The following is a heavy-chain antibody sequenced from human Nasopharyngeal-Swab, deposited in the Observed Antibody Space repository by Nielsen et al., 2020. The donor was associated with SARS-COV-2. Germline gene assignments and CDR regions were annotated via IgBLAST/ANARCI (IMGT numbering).Heavy chain of an antibody. CDR2: ISTSGDTT. CDR3: AEDWGAAH. V-gene: IGHV3-23*01. Sequence: GESLKISCAASGFPFSTSVMTWVRQAPGKGLDWVSLISTSGDTTFYTNSVEGRFTISRDNSRNTLFLQMSSLRAEDTAVYYCAEDWGAAHWGQGTLVTVSS. J-gene: IGHJ4*02. D-gene: IGHD7-27*01. CDR1: GFPFSTSV.